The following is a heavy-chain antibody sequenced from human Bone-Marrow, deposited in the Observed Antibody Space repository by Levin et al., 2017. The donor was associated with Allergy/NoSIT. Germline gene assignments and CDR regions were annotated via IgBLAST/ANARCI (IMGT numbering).Heavy chain of an antibody. CDR2: IYPGDSDT. J-gene: IGHJ3*02. D-gene: IGHD2-2*01. V-gene: IGHV5-51*01. CDR3: ARPRAPKPSTCRSTSCPAGGDAYGI. Sequence: GESLKISCQGSGYTFTSYWIAWVRQMPGKGLEWMGIIYPGDSDTRYSPSFQGQVTFTADKPVTTAYLQWSSLKASDTAMYYCARPRAPKPSTCRSTSCPAGGDAYGIWGQGTMVTVSS. CDR1: GYTFTSYW.